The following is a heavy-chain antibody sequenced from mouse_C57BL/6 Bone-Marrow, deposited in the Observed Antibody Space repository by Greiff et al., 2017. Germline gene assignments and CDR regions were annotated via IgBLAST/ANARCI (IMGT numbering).Heavy chain of an antibody. CDR2: IDPSDSYN. CDR3: ARFGYD. Sequence: QVQLKQPGAELVMPGASVKLSCKASGYTFTSYWMHWVKQRPGQGLEWIGEIDPSDSYNNYNQKFKGKSTLTVDKSSSTAYMQLSSLTSEDSAVYYCARFGYDWGQGTLVTVSA. D-gene: IGHD2-2*01. J-gene: IGHJ3*01. V-gene: IGHV1-69*01. CDR1: GYTFTSYW.